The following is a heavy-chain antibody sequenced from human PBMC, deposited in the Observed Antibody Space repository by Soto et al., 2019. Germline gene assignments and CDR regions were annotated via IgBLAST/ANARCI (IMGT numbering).Heavy chain of an antibody. CDR2: ISYDGSNT. Sequence: QVQLVESGGGVVQPGRSLRLSCAASGFTFSSYAMHWVRQAPGKGLEWVAVISYDGSNTYYADSVKGRFTISRDNSKRTLYLQMNSLRAEDTAVYYCARESPYYFDYWGEGTLVTVSS. V-gene: IGHV3-30-3*01. J-gene: IGHJ4*02. CDR1: GFTFSSYA. CDR3: ARESPYYFDY.